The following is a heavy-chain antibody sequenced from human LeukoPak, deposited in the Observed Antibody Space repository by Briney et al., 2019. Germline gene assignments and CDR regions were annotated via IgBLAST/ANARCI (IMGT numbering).Heavy chain of an antibody. CDR3: ARGLKGPGYIDY. Sequence: SETLSLTCSVSGGSISSSYWTWVRQPPGKGLEWIGYIYYSGSTNYNPSLKSRVTISVDTSKNQLSLNLSSVTAADTAVYYCARGLKGPGYIDYWGQGILVTVSS. J-gene: IGHJ4*02. D-gene: IGHD3-16*01. V-gene: IGHV4-59*01. CDR2: IYYSGST. CDR1: GGSISSSY.